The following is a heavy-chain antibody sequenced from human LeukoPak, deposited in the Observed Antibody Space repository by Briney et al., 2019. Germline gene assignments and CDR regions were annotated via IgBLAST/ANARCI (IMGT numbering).Heavy chain of an antibody. CDR3: ASIDIVVVPAASFDY. V-gene: IGHV3-11*04. J-gene: IGHJ4*02. D-gene: IGHD2-2*01. CDR1: GFTFSDYY. Sequence: GGSLRLSCAASGFTFSDYYMSWIRQAPGKGLEWVSYISSSGSTIYYADSVKGRFTISRDNAKNSLYLQMNSLRAEDTAVYYCASIDIVVVPAASFDYWGQGTLVTVSS. CDR2: ISSSGSTI.